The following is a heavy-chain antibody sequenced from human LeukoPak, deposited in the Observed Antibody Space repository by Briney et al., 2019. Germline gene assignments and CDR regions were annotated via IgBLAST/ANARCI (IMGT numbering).Heavy chain of an antibody. V-gene: IGHV4-59*12. Sequence: SETLSLTCTVSGGSISSYYWSWIRQPPGKGLEWIGYIYYSGSTNYNPSLKSRVTISVDTSKNQFSLKLSSVTAADTAVYYCARGLNSGYEWLYNWFDPWGQGTLVTVSS. CDR2: IYYSGST. D-gene: IGHD5-12*01. J-gene: IGHJ5*02. CDR3: ARGLNSGYEWLYNWFDP. CDR1: GGSISSYY.